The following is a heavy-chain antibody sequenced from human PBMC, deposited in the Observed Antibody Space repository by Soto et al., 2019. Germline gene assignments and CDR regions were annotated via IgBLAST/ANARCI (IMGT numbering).Heavy chain of an antibody. CDR3: VRDSGNGWKDY. D-gene: IGHD6-19*01. CDR1: GGSISSTNW. Sequence: QVQLQESGPGLVKPSGTLSLTCAVSGGSISSTNWWNWVRQPPGKRLEWIGEIDHSGSTNYNPSLKSRVTMSVDKPKNQFSLKLSSVTAADTAVYYCVRDSGNGWKDYWGQGTLVTVSS. J-gene: IGHJ4*02. CDR2: IDHSGST. V-gene: IGHV4-4*02.